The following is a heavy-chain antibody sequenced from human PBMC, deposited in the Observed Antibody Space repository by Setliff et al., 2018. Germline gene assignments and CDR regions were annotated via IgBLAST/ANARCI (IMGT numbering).Heavy chain of an antibody. V-gene: IGHV4-38-2*02. Sequence: SETLSLTCAVSGYSISNGFYWGWIRQSPVKGLEWIGSLFDGGSAYYSPSLKSRASISLDASKNQFALKLTSATAADTAVYYCARDPHYDPTYSLPGHALDFWGQGIMVT. CDR3: ARDPHYDPTYSLPGHALDF. CDR2: LFDGGSA. CDR1: GYSISNGFY. J-gene: IGHJ3*01. D-gene: IGHD3-22*01.